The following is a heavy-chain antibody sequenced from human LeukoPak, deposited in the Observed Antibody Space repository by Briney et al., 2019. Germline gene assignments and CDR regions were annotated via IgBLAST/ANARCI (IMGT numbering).Heavy chain of an antibody. CDR3: AGDRNSDWYSPLDY. CDR1: GFTFTKCA. Sequence: GGSLRLSCVASGFTFTKCAMSWIRQAPGKGLEWVAIITATCDTAYYADSVKGRFTISRDNSRNTVYMQMDSLRAEDTAIYYCAGDRNSDWYSPLDYWGQGSQVTVSS. CDR2: ITATCDTA. J-gene: IGHJ4*02. D-gene: IGHD6-19*01. V-gene: IGHV3-23*01.